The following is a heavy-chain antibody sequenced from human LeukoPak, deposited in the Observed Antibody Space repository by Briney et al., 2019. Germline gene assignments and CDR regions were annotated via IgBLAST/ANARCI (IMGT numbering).Heavy chain of an antibody. CDR2: IYSGGST. CDR1: GFPFSSYA. Sequence: GGSLRLSCAASGFPFSSYAIHWVRQAPGKGLEWVSVIYSGGSTYYADSVKGRFTISRDNSKNTLYLQMNSLRAEDTDVYYCARDHHSGSYDYWGQGTLVTVSS. CDR3: ARDHHSGSYDY. J-gene: IGHJ4*02. D-gene: IGHD1-26*01. V-gene: IGHV3-53*01.